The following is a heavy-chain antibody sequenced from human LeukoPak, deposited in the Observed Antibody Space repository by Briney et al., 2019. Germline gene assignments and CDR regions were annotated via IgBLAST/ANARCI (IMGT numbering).Heavy chain of an antibody. D-gene: IGHD4-17*01. V-gene: IGHV4-39*07. J-gene: IGHJ5*02. CDR3: ARGSYGDWGWFDP. Sequence: SETLSLTCTVSGGSIRSSNYYWGWIRQPPGKGLEWIGSIYYSGSTNYNPSLKSRVTISLDTPKNQFSLKLSSVTAADTAVYYCARGSYGDWGWFDPWGQGTLVTVSS. CDR2: IYYSGST. CDR1: GGSIRSSNYY.